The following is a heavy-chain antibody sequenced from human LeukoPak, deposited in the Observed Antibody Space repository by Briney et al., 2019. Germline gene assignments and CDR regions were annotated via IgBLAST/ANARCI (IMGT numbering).Heavy chain of an antibody. CDR1: GGSISSYY. J-gene: IGHJ3*02. D-gene: IGHD3-3*01. CDR2: IYYSGST. V-gene: IGHV4-59*01. Sequence: PSETLSLTCTVSGGSISSYYWSWIRQPPGKGLEWIGYIYYSGSTNYNPSLKSRVTISVDTSKNQFSLKPSSVTAADTAVYYCAREGREWLAFDIWGQGTMVTVSS. CDR3: AREGREWLAFDI.